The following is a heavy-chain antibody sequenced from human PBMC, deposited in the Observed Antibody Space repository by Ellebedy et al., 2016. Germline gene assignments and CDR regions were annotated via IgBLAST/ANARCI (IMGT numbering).Heavy chain of an antibody. J-gene: IGHJ5*02. V-gene: IGHV4-61*01. CDR2: IYYSGST. D-gene: IGHD2-21*02. CDR3: ARYTRGGLLFHWFDP. CDR1: GGSVSSGSYY. Sequence: SETLSLTXTVSGGSVSSGSYYWSWIRQPPGKGLEWIGYIYYSGSTNYNPSLKSRVTISVDTSKNQFSLKLSSVTAADTAVYYCARYTRGGLLFHWFDPWGQGTLVTVSS.